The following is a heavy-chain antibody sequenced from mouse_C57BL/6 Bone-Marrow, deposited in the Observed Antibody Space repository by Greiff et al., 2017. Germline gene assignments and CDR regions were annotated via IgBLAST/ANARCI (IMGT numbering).Heavy chain of an antibody. D-gene: IGHD1-1*01. J-gene: IGHJ3*01. CDR3: ARHSYYGSSSWFAY. V-gene: IGHV5-6*01. CDR2: ISSGGSYT. Sequence: EVQLVESGGDLVKPGGSLKLSCAASGFTFSSYGMSWVRQTPDKRLEWVATISSGGSYTYSPDSVKGRFTISRDNAKNTLYLQMSSLTSEDTAMYYGARHSYYGSSSWFAYWGQGTLVTVSA. CDR1: GFTFSSYG.